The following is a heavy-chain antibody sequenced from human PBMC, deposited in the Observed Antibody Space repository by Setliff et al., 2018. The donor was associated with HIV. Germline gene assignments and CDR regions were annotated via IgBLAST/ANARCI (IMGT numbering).Heavy chain of an antibody. V-gene: IGHV1-46*01. CDR3: ARDRERGQYSRSAVGGYYYYYMDV. CDR1: GYTFTSYY. J-gene: IGHJ6*03. CDR2: INCENGDT. D-gene: IGHD6-6*01. Sequence: ASVKVSCKTSGYTFTSYYVNWVRQAPGQGLEWMGIINCENGDTTYAQNFKDRVTLTRGTSTSTVYMELSRLKSEDTAVYYCARDRERGQYSRSAVGGYYYYYMDVWGKGTTVTVSS.